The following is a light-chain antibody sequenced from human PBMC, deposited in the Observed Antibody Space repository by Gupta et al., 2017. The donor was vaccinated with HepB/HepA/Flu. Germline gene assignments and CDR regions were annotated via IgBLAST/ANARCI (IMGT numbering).Light chain of an antibody. CDR3: QQSYSTPYT. CDR1: QNISSY. J-gene: IGKJ2*01. Sequence: SVGDRVTITCRASQNISSYLNWYQQKPGKAPKLLIYAASSLQSGVPSRFSGSGSGTDFTLTISSLQPEDFATYYCQQSYSTPYTFGQGTKLEIK. V-gene: IGKV1-39*01. CDR2: AAS.